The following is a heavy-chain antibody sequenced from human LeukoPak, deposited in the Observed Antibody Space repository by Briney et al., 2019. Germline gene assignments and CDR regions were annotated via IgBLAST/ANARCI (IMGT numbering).Heavy chain of an antibody. CDR3: ARAGRYPGVPY. Sequence: GGSLRLSCAASGFTVSSNYMSWVRQAPGKGLEWVSVIYSGGSTYYADSVKGRFTTSRDNSKNTLYLQMNSLRAEDTAVYYCARAGRYPGVPYWGQGTLVTVSS. D-gene: IGHD3-16*02. V-gene: IGHV3-53*01. CDR2: IYSGGST. J-gene: IGHJ4*02. CDR1: GFTVSSNY.